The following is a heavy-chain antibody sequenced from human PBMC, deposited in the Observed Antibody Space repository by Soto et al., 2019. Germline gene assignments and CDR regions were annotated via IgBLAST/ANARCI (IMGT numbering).Heavy chain of an antibody. CDR3: ARGALDDLLTGHGHDY. Sequence: ASVKVSCKPSGYTFTSYGITWVRQAPGQGHEWMGWISAYNGNTNYAQKFRGRVTMTRDTSTNTVYMELSSLRSDDTAVYYCARGALDDLLTGHGHDYWGQGTLVTVSS. CDR2: ISAYNGNT. D-gene: IGHD3-9*01. V-gene: IGHV1-18*01. J-gene: IGHJ4*02. CDR1: GYTFTSYG.